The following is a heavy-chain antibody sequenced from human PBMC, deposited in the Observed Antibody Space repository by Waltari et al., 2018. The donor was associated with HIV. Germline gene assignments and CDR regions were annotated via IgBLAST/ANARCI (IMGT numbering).Heavy chain of an antibody. CDR3: ARTIVRYYYYYGMDV. CDR1: GGSISSGNW. CDR2: IYHSGST. V-gene: IGHV4-4*02. D-gene: IGHD2-15*01. Sequence: QVQLQESGPGLVKPSGTLSLTCAVSGGSISSGNWWSWVRAPPGKGLEWIGQIYHSGSTNYNPSLKSRVTISIDKSKNQFSLRLSSVTAADTAVYYCARTIVRYYYYYGMDVWGQGTTVTVSS. J-gene: IGHJ6*02.